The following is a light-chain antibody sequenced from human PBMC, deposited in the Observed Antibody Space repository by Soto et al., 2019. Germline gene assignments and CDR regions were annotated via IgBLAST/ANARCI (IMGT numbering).Light chain of an antibody. J-gene: IGKJ5*01. CDR3: QQLNTYPFI. CDR1: QGIDTY. V-gene: IGKV1-9*01. Sequence: DIQLTQSPSFLSASVGDRVTITCRASQGIDTYLAWYQQKPGKAPKLLIYAASFLHSGVPSRFSGSGSGTEFTLTIRLLQPEDFAAYYCQQLNTYPFIFGQGTRLEIK. CDR2: AAS.